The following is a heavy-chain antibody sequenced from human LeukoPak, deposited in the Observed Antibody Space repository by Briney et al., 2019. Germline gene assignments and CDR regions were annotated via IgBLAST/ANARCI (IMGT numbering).Heavy chain of an antibody. CDR1: GGTFSSYG. CDR2: IIPIFRTT. Sequence: GASVKVSCKPSGGTFSSYGVSWVRQAPGQGLEWMGGIIPIFRTTNYAHTFRGRVTITTDESTSTVYMELSSLRSEDTAVYYCARSHRAGYNVYYFDSWGQGTLVTVSS. D-gene: IGHD5-24*01. J-gene: IGHJ4*02. CDR3: ARSHRAGYNVYYFDS. V-gene: IGHV1-69*05.